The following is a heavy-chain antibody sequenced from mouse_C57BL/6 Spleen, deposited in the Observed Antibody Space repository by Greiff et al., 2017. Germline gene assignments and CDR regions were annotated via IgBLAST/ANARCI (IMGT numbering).Heavy chain of an antibody. CDR3: TGGLRRGY. CDR1: GFNFKDDY. CDR2: IDPENGDT. V-gene: IGHV14-4*01. Sequence: LVESGAELVRPGASVKLSCTASGFNFKDDYMHWVKQRPEQGLEWIGWIDPENGDTEYASKFQGKATITADTSSNTAYLQLSSLTSEDTAVYYCTGGLRRGYWGQGTTLPVSS. D-gene: IGHD2-4*01. J-gene: IGHJ2*01.